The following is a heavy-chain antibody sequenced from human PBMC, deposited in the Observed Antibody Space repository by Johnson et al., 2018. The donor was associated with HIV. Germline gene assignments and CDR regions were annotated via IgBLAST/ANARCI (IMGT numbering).Heavy chain of an antibody. V-gene: IGHV3-20*04. CDR3: ARGKGAAVGLDAFDI. D-gene: IGHD6-13*01. J-gene: IGHJ3*02. CDR2: INWSGGST. CDR1: GFTFDDYG. Sequence: MLLVESGGGAVRPGGSLRISCAASGFTFDDYGMSWVRQAPGKGLEWVSGINWSGGSTGYADSMKGRFTISRDNARNSLYLQMNSLRAEDTALYFCARGKGAAVGLDAFDIWGQGTMVTVSS.